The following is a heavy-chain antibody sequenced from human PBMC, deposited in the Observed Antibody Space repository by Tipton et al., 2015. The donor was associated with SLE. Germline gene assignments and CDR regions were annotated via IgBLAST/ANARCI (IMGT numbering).Heavy chain of an antibody. Sequence: SCTVSGGSISSGSYFWTWIRQPAGKGLEWIGHIYTSGRANFNPSLKSRVSIAVDNSKQQFSLKLNSVTVADTAVYYCGRDSGPIVGIDYWGQGTLVTVSS. CDR3: GRDSGPIVGIDY. CDR1: GGSISSGSYF. J-gene: IGHJ4*02. V-gene: IGHV4-61*09. CDR2: IYTSGRA. D-gene: IGHD1-26*01.